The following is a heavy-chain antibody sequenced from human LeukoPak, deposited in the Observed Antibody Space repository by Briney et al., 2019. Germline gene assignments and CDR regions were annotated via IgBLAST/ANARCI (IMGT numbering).Heavy chain of an antibody. D-gene: IGHD5-24*01. CDR2: INHSGST. J-gene: IGHJ5*02. Sequence: SETLSLTCTVSGYSISSGYYWGWIRQPPGKGLEWIGEINHSGSTNYNPSLKSRVTISVDTSKNQFSLKLSPVTAADTAVYYCARHRRRLQFDPWGQGTLVTVSS. V-gene: IGHV4-38-2*02. CDR3: ARHRRRLQFDP. CDR1: GYSISSGYY.